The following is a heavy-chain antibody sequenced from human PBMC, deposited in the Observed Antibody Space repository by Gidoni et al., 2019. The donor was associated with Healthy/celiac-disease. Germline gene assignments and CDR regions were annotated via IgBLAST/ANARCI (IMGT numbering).Heavy chain of an antibody. J-gene: IGHJ3*02. D-gene: IGHD6-13*01. V-gene: IGHV3-21*01. Sequence: EVPLVESGGGLVEPGGSLRLSCAAFGFPFSIYSMNWVRHAPGKGLEWVSSISSSSSYIYYADSVKGRFTISRDNAKNSLYLQMNSLRAEDTAVYYCARDSHIAAAHIDAFDIWGQGTMVTVSS. CDR2: ISSSSSYI. CDR1: GFPFSIYS. CDR3: ARDSHIAAAHIDAFDI.